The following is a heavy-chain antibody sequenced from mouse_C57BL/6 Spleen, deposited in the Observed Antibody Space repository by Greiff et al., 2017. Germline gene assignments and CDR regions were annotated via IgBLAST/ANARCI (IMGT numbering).Heavy chain of an antibody. CDR1: GYSITSGYY. J-gene: IGHJ3*01. CDR2: ISYDGSN. Sequence: EVKLLESGPGLVKPSQSLSLTCSVTGYSITSGYYWNWIRQFPGNKLEWMGYISYDGSNNYNPSLKNRISITRDTSKNQFFLKLNSVTTEDTATYYWARDLYGSSYEAWFAYWGQGTLVTVSA. CDR3: ARDLYGSSYEAWFAY. V-gene: IGHV3-6*01. D-gene: IGHD1-1*01.